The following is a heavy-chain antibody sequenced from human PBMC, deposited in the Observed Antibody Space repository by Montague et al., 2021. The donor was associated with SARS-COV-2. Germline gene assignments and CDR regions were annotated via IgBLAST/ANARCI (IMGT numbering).Heavy chain of an antibody. Sequence: SETLSLTCAVSGGSITTNNWWNWVRQPPGKGLEWIGEFYHRGSNNNNPSLKSRVTISVDRSTNQFSLSMTSVTAADTAVYYCAREGCGAGYHGGFDYWGQGTLVTVSS. V-gene: IGHV4-4*02. CDR2: FYHRGSN. CDR3: AREGCGAGYHGGFDY. D-gene: IGHD2-21*01. J-gene: IGHJ4*02. CDR1: GGSITTNNW.